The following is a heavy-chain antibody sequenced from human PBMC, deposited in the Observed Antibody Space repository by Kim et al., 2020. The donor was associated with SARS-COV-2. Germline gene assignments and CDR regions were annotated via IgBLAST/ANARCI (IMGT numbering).Heavy chain of an antibody. D-gene: IGHD2-15*01. CDR3: ARHGGNDAFDI. J-gene: IGHJ3*02. Sequence: STNTPSLKSRVNKSVDTSKNQFSLKLSAVTAADTAVYYCARHGGNDAFDIWGQGTMVTVSS. V-gene: IGHV4-59*08. CDR2: S.